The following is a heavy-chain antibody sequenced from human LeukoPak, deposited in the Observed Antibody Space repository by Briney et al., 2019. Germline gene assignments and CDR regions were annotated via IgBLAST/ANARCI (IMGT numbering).Heavy chain of an antibody. V-gene: IGHV4-59*01. D-gene: IGHD3-3*01. Sequence: SETLSLTCTVSGGSISTYYWGWIRQPPGKGLERIGYIYYTGSTNYNPSLKSRVTISVDTSKNQFSLKLNSVTAADTAVYYCARRKEWPLSGMDVWGQGTTVTVSS. J-gene: IGHJ6*02. CDR3: ARRKEWPLSGMDV. CDR2: IYYTGST. CDR1: GGSISTYY.